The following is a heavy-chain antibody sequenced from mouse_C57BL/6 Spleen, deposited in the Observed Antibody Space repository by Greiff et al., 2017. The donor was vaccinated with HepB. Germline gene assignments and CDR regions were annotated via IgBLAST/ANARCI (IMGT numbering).Heavy chain of an antibody. CDR1: GYTFTDYN. CDR2: INPNNGGT. V-gene: IGHV1-18*01. Sequence: EVQLQQSGPELVKPGASVKIPCKASGYTFTDYNMDWVKQSHGKSLEWIGDINPNNGGTIYNQKFKGKATLTVDKSSSTAYMELRSLTSEDTAVYYCARWGAYYSNYVLGAMDYWGQGTSVTVSS. D-gene: IGHD2-5*01. J-gene: IGHJ4*01. CDR3: ARWGAYYSNYVLGAMDY.